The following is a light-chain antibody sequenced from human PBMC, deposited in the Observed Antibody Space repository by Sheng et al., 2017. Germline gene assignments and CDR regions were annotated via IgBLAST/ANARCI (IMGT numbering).Light chain of an antibody. Sequence: EIVMTQSPATLSVSPGERATLSCRASQSVSSNLAWYQQKPGQAPRLLIYDASNRATGIPARFSGSGSGTDFTLTISSLEPEDFAVYYCLQYGRPPCTFGQGTNLEIK. J-gene: IGKJ2*02. CDR2: DAS. CDR3: LQYGRPPCT. CDR1: QSVSSN. V-gene: IGKV3-11*01.